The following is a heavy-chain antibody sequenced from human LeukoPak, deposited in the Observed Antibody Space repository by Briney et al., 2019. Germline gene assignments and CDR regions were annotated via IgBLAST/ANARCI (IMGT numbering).Heavy chain of an antibody. V-gene: IGHV3-7*01. CDR1: GFTFSSYW. CDR2: IQQDGSEK. Sequence: PGGALRLSCAASGFTFSSYWMSWVRQAPGKGLEWVANIQQDGSEKYYVDSVRGRFTISRDNAKKSLYLHINSLRAEDTPVYYCLRGRRSDGSGPPYFDYWGHGTLVTVSS. J-gene: IGHJ4*01. CDR3: LRGRRSDGSGPPYFDY. D-gene: IGHD6-19*01.